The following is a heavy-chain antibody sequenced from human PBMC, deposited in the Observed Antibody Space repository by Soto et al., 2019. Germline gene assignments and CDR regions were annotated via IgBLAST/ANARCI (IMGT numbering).Heavy chain of an antibody. CDR1: GGSFSGYY. J-gene: IGHJ5*02. Sequence: QVQLQQWGAGLLKPSETLSLTCAVYGGSFSGYYWSWIRQPPGKGLEWIGEINHSGSTNYNPSLKRRLTMSVDTSKDQFSLKLSSVTAAATAVYYCARAVDYGDWPSLCSWGQGTLVTVSS. CDR2: INHSGST. D-gene: IGHD4-17*01. CDR3: ARAVDYGDWPSLCS. V-gene: IGHV4-34*01.